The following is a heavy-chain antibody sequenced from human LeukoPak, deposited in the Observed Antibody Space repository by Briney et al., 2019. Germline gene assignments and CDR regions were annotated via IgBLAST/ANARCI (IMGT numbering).Heavy chain of an antibody. CDR3: ARLLYDRSGYYYFDY. J-gene: IGHJ4*02. Sequence: PSETLSLTCSVSGGSIISNNYYRGWSRQPPGKGMEWIGRIHYSGSPYHNPSLKSRVTISVDTSKNQFSLKLSAVTAADMAVYYCARLLYDRSGYYYFDYWGQGTLVTVSS. CDR2: IHYSGSP. D-gene: IGHD3-22*01. V-gene: IGHV4-39*01. CDR1: GGSIISNNYY.